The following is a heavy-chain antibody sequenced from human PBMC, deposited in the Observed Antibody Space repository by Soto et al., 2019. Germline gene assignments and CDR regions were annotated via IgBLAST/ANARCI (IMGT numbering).Heavy chain of an antibody. D-gene: IGHD2-2*01. V-gene: IGHV4-34*01. CDR1: GGSFSGYY. CDR3: ARATWYCSSTSCLYYGMDV. Sequence: SETLSLTCAVYGGSFSGYYWSWIRQPPGKGLEWIGEINHSGSTNYNPSLKSRVTISVDTSKNQFSRKLSSVTAADTAVYYCARATWYCSSTSCLYYGMDVWGQGTTGTVSS. CDR2: INHSGST. J-gene: IGHJ6*02.